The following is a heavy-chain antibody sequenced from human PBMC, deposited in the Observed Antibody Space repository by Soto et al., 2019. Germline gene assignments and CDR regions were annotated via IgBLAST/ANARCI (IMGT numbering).Heavy chain of an antibody. V-gene: IGHV3-74*01. CDR1: GFTFSSYW. D-gene: IGHD3-16*01. J-gene: IGHJ4*02. Sequence: EVQLVESGGGLVQPGGSLRLSCAASGFTFSSYWMHWVRQXPGXGXVWVSRINPDGTTTTYADSVKGRFTISRDNAKNTLYLQMNSLRGDDTAVYYCARVPTGRYGVWNYWGQGTLVTVSS. CDR2: INPDGTTT. CDR3: ARVPTGRYGVWNY.